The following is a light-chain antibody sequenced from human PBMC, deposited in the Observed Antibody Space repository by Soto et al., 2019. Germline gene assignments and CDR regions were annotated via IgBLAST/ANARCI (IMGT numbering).Light chain of an antibody. J-gene: IGKJ5*01. CDR1: QSISSY. CDR2: AAS. CDR3: QQSYSTPIT. V-gene: IGKV1-39*01. Sequence: IQMSQSPSAVCASVGDKVTITCRASQSISSYLNWYQQKPGKAPKLLIYAASSLQSGVPSRFSGSGSGTDFTLTISSLQPEDFATYYCQQSYSTPITFGQGTLLEIK.